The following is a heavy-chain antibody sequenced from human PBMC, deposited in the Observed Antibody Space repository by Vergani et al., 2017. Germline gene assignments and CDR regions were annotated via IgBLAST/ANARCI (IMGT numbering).Heavy chain of an antibody. D-gene: IGHD3-10*01. CDR2: ISYDGSNK. CDR3: ARDRYGSGSSYFDY. J-gene: IGHJ4*02. V-gene: IGHV3-30*01. CDR1: GFTFSSYA. Sequence: QVQLVESGGGVVQPGRSLRLSCAASGFTFSSYAMHWVRQAPGKGLEWVAVISYDGSNKYYADSVKCRFTISRDNSKNTLYLQMNSLRAEDTAVYYCARDRYGSGSSYFDYWGQGTLVTVSS.